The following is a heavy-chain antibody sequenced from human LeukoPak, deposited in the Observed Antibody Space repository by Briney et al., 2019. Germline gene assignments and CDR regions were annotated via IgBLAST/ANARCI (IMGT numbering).Heavy chain of an antibody. CDR2: IYYSGST. V-gene: IGHV4-59*08. Sequence: SETLSLTCTISGGSISSYYWSWIRQPPGKGLEWIGYIYYSGSTNYNPSLKSRVTISVDTSKNQFSLKLSSVTAADTAVYYCARLGSGLWFGELPDYWGQGTLVTVSS. CDR3: ARLGSGLWFGELPDY. D-gene: IGHD3-10*01. J-gene: IGHJ4*02. CDR1: GGSISSYY.